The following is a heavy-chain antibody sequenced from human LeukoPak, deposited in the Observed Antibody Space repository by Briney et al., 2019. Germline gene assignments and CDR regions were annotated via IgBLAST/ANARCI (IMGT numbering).Heavy chain of an antibody. Sequence: SETLSLTYTVSGASINIRYHYWGWIRQSPGKGLEWIGSMDYTGETYYSPSLQSRVTISVDTPRNQFSLNLHSMTAADTAVYYCVKSGTLLREGFNYWGQGTLVTVSS. CDR2: MDYTGET. J-gene: IGHJ4*02. V-gene: IGHV4-39*01. CDR3: VKSGTLLREGFNY. CDR1: GASINIRYHY. D-gene: IGHD1-1*01.